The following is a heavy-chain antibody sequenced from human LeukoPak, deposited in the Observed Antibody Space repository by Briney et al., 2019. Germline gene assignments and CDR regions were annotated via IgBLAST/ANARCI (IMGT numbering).Heavy chain of an antibody. J-gene: IGHJ3*02. CDR3: ARDFRNSHRLDI. CDR1: GFTFSSYS. D-gene: IGHD1-14*01. CDR2: VSRSSNIM. V-gene: IGHV3-48*02. Sequence: GASLRLSCAASGFTFSSYSMNWVRQAPGKGLEWVGYVSRSSNIMYYADSVKGRFTVSRDNAKNSQFLQMNSLRDDDTAVYYCARDFRNSHRLDIWGQGTLVTVSS.